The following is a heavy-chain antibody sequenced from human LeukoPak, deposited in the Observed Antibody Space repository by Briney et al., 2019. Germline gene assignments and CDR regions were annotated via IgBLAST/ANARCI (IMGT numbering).Heavy chain of an antibody. V-gene: IGHV4-39*01. D-gene: IGHD2-2*01. J-gene: IGHJ4*02. Sequence: PSETLSLTCTVSGGSISSSSYYWSWIRQPPGKGLEWIGEINHSGSTNYNPSLKSRVTISVDTSKNQFSLKLSSVTAADTAVYYCARQRGWYQLSHFDYWGQGTLVTVSS. CDR1: GGSISSSSYY. CDR2: INHSGST. CDR3: ARQRGWYQLSHFDY.